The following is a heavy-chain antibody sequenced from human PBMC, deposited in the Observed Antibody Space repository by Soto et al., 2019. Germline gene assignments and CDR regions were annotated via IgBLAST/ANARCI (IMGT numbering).Heavy chain of an antibody. D-gene: IGHD4-4*01. Sequence: SETLSLTCSVSGESISSGYYYWSWIRQPPGKGLEWIATIYYGGKSSYSPSLRSRLTISVDTSNTRLSLTLSSVTAADTAVYYCARDDRNDYIGNFGYWGQGTLVTVSS. V-gene: IGHV4-39*07. CDR3: ARDDRNDYIGNFGY. CDR1: GESISSGYYY. CDR2: IYYGGKS. J-gene: IGHJ4*01.